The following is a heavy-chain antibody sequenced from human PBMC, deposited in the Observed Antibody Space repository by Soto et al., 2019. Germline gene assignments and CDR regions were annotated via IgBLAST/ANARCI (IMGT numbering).Heavy chain of an antibody. CDR3: ARPTTVTNNWFDP. D-gene: IGHD4-17*01. Sequence: ETLSLTCTVSGGSISSSSYYWGWIRQPPGKGLEWIGSIYYSGSTYYNPSLKSRVTISVDTSKNQFSLKLSSVTAADTAVYYCARPTTVTNNWFDPWGQGTLVTVSS. J-gene: IGHJ5*02. CDR1: GGSISSSSYY. CDR2: IYYSGST. V-gene: IGHV4-39*01.